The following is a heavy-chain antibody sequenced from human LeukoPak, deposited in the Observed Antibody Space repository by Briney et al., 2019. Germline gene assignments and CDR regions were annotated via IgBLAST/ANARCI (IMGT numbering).Heavy chain of an antibody. Sequence: PGRSLRLSCAASGFTFSSYSMNWVRQAPGKGLEWVSSISSSSSYIYCADSVKCRFTISRDNAKNSLYLQMNSLRAEDTAVYYCARTSDIVVVPAAIHYYYYGMDVWGQGTTVTVSS. CDR3: ARTSDIVVVPAAIHYYYYGMDV. CDR2: ISSSSSYI. V-gene: IGHV3-21*01. CDR1: GFTFSSYS. J-gene: IGHJ6*02. D-gene: IGHD2-2*02.